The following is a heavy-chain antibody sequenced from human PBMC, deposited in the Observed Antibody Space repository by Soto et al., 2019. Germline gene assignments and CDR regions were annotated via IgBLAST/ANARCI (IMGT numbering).Heavy chain of an antibody. Sequence: PGGSLRLSCAASGFPFRIFPMHWVRQAPGKGLEWVVVLSSDGSDTNYADSVKGRFTVSRDNSKNTLYLQMNSLRIEDTAVYYCAGEDSTRTDDNYYYYGMDVWGQGTTVTVSS. V-gene: IGHV3-30-3*01. CDR3: AGEDSTRTDDNYYYYGMDV. D-gene: IGHD2-2*01. CDR2: LSSDGSDT. J-gene: IGHJ6*02. CDR1: GFPFRIFP.